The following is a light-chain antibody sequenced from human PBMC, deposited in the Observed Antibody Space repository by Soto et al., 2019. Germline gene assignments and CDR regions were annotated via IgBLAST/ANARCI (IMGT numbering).Light chain of an antibody. Sequence: ELVMTQSPATLSVSPGERATLSCRASQSVSSSLAWYQQKPGQAPRLLIYGASTRATGIPARFSGSGSGTEFTLNIGSLQSEDFAVYYCQQYNNWTPFGQGTQV. CDR3: QQYNNWTP. CDR1: QSVSSS. J-gene: IGKJ1*01. CDR2: GAS. V-gene: IGKV3-15*01.